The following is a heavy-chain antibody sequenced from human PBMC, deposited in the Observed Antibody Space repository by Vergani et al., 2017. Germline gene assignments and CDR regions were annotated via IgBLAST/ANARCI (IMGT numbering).Heavy chain of an antibody. D-gene: IGHD2-2*01. CDR1: GGSISSSSYY. CDR3: ARGVDCSSTSCYYYMDV. CDR2: IYYSGST. Sequence: QLQLQESGPGLVKPSETLSLTCTVSGGSISSSSYYWGWIRQPPGKGLEWIGSIYYSGSTYYNPSLKSRVTISVDTSKNQFSLKLSSVTAADTAVYYCARGVDCSSTSCYYYMDVWGKGTTVTVSS. J-gene: IGHJ6*03. V-gene: IGHV4-39*07.